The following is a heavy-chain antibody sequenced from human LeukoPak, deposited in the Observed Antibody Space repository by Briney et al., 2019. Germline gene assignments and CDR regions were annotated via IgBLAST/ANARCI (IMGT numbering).Heavy chain of an antibody. CDR1: GFTFSSYA. V-gene: IGHV3-23*01. J-gene: IGHJ4*02. D-gene: IGHD2-8*01. CDR3: AKDTSIGRYCTNGICSPFDY. Sequence: GGALRLSCEGSGFTFSSYAMSWVRQAPGKGLEWVSAISETGGTTYDADSVKGRFTISRDNSMSTLYLQMNSLRAEDTAVYYCAKDTSIGRYCTNGICSPFDYWGQGTLVTVSS. CDR2: ISETGGTT.